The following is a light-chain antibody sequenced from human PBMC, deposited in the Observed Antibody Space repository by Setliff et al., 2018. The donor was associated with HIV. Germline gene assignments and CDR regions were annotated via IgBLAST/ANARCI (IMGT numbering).Light chain of an antibody. J-gene: IGLJ2*01. CDR2: DVT. CDR1: SSDIGDYES. V-gene: IGLV2-23*02. CDR3: CSYAGGDTWI. Sequence: QSALTQPASVSGSPGQSITISCTGSSSDIGDYESVSWYQQHPGEVPKLMIYDVTKRPSGVSNRFSASKSGNTASLTISGLQAEDEAHYCCSYAGGDTWIFGGGTKVTV.